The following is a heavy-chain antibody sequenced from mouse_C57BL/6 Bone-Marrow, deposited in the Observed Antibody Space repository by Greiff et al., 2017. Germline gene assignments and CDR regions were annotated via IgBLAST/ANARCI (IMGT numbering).Heavy chain of an antibody. J-gene: IGHJ4*01. CDR1: GFTFSSYA. V-gene: IGHV5-4*01. CDR3: ARGGYYGLYYYALDY. Sequence: EVQLVESGGGLVKPGGSLKLSCAASGFTFSSYAMSWVRQTPEKRLEWVATISDGGSYTYYPDNVKGRFTISRDNAKNNLYLQMSHLKSEDTAMYYCARGGYYGLYYYALDYWGQGTSVTVSS. CDR2: ISDGGSYT. D-gene: IGHD2-2*01.